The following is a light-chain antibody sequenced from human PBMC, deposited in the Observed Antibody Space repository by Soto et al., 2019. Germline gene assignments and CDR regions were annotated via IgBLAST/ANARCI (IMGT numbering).Light chain of an antibody. CDR3: QQYTTSPFT. CDR2: GAS. CDR1: QSVGSNY. Sequence: EIVLTQSPGTLSLSPGERATLYCRASQSVGSNYLAWYQQKPGQAPRLLIYGASSRATGIPDRFSGSGSGADFTLTISRLEPEDFAVYYCQQYTTSPFTFGPGTKVEIK. J-gene: IGKJ3*01. V-gene: IGKV3-20*01.